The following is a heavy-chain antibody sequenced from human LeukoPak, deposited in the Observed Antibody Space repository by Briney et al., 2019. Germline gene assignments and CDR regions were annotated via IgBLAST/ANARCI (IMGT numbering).Heavy chain of an antibody. J-gene: IGHJ4*02. CDR3: VRGGDYGDYFLDY. Sequence: SETLSLTCIVSGVSISSSYYYWGWIRQPPGKGLEWIGNIYYSGSTYYNPSLTSRVTISIDTSKNHFSLKLTSVTAADTAVYYCVRGGDYGDYFLDYWGQGTLVTVSS. V-gene: IGHV4-39*07. D-gene: IGHD4-17*01. CDR2: IYYSGST. CDR1: GVSISSSYYY.